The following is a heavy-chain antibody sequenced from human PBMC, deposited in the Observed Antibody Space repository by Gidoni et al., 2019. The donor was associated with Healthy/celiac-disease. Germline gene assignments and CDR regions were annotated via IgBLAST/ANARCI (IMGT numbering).Heavy chain of an antibody. CDR1: GGSNSSYY. V-gene: IGHV4-59*01. D-gene: IGHD6-13*01. J-gene: IGHJ3*02. CDR2: IYYSGST. Sequence: QVQLQESGPGLVKPSETLSLTCTVSGGSNSSYYWSWIRQPPGKGLEWIGYIYYSGSTNYNPSLKSRVTISVDTSKNQFSLKLSSVTAADTAVYYCARGPAAVTKDAFDIWGQGTMVTVSS. CDR3: ARGPAAVTKDAFDI.